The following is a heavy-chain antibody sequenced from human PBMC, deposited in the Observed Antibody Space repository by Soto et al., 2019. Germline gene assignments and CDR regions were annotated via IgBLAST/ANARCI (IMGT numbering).Heavy chain of an antibody. D-gene: IGHD3-16*02. V-gene: IGHV1-2*04. CDR1: GYTFTGYY. CDR2: INPNSGGT. CDR3: ARDRMITFGGVIVYAFDI. J-gene: IGHJ3*02. Sequence: ASVKVSCKASGYTFTGYYMHWVRQAPGQGLEWMGWINPNSGGTNYAQKFQGWVTMTRDTSISTAYMKLSRLRSDDTAVYYCARDRMITFGGVIVYAFDIWGQGTMVTVSS.